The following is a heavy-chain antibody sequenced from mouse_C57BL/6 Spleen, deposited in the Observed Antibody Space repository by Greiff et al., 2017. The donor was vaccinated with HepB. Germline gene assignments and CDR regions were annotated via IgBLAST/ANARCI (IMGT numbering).Heavy chain of an antibody. D-gene: IGHD2-5*01. CDR3: ARSGAYYSNLPYAMDY. CDR2: IYPGDGDT. Sequence: QVQLQQSGPELVKPGASVKISCKASGYAFSSSWMNWVKQRPGKGLEWIGRIYPGDGDTNYNGKFKGKATLTADKSSSTAYMQLSSLTSEDSAVYFCARSGAYYSNLPYAMDYWGQGTSVTVSS. V-gene: IGHV1-82*01. CDR1: GYAFSSSW. J-gene: IGHJ4*01.